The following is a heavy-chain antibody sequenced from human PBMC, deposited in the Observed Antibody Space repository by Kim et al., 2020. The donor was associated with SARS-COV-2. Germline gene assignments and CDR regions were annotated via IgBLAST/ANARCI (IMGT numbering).Heavy chain of an antibody. CDR1: GFTFTNYA. CDR3: ARRYVITLICARTIDY. V-gene: IGHV3-23*01. CDR2: ISGSGDDT. Sequence: GGSLRLSCAASGFTFTNYAMAWVRQAPGKGLEWVSTISGSGDDTYYADSVKGRFTISRDNSRNTLYLQVKSLRAEDTAVYYCARRYVITLICARTIDYWGQGTLVTVSS. J-gene: IGHJ4*02. D-gene: IGHD3-22*01.